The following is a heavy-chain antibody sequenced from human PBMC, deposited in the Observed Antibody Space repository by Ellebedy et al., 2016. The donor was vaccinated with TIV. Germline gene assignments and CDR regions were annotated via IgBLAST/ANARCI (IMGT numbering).Heavy chain of an antibody. Sequence: GESLKISCAASGFTFSSYSMNWVRQAPGKGLEWVSAISGSGGSTYYADSVKGRFTISRDNSKNTLYLQMNSLRAEDTAVYYCAKDPGDCSGGSCYHLPADYWGQGTLVTVSS. CDR3: AKDPGDCSGGSCYHLPADY. D-gene: IGHD2-15*01. J-gene: IGHJ4*02. V-gene: IGHV3-23*01. CDR1: GFTFSSYS. CDR2: ISGSGGST.